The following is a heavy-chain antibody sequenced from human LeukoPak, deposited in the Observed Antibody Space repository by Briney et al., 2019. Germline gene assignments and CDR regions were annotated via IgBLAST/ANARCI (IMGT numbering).Heavy chain of an antibody. V-gene: IGHV4-59*01. CDR2: IHSSGST. CDR3: ARVCSSSWFRAFDI. D-gene: IGHD6-13*01. J-gene: IGHJ3*02. CDR1: GASISNYY. Sequence: PSETLSLTCTVSGASISNYYWSWIRQPPGKGLEWIGFIHSSGSTGYNSSLKSRVTISVDTSKNQLSLQLSSVTAADTAVYYCARVCSSSWFRAFDIWGQGTMVTVSS.